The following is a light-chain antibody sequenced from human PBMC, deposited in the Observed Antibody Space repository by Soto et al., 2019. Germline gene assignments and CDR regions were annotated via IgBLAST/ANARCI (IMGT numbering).Light chain of an antibody. CDR3: QQSYSSFT. J-gene: IGKJ3*01. Sequence: DIQMTQSPSSLSASVGDRVTITCRASQSISSYLNWYQQKPGKAPKLLIYAASSLQSGVPSRFSCSTSGTDFTLTISSLPPEDFATYYCQQSYSSFTFGPGTKVDIK. CDR1: QSISSY. V-gene: IGKV1-39*01. CDR2: AAS.